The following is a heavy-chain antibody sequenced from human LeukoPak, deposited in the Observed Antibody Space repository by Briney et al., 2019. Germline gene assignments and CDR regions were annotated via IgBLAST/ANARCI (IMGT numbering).Heavy chain of an antibody. Sequence: ASVKVSCKASGYTFTSYGISWVRQAPGQGLEWMGWINPNSGGTNYAQKFQGRVTMTRDTSISTAYMELSRLRSDDTAVYYCARGRYYYMDVWGKGTTVTVSS. CDR3: ARGRYYYMDV. D-gene: IGHD2-15*01. CDR1: GYTFTSYG. J-gene: IGHJ6*03. CDR2: INPNSGGT. V-gene: IGHV1-2*02.